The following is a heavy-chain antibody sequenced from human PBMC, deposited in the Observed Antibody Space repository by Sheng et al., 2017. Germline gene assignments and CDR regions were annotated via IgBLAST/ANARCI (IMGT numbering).Heavy chain of an antibody. CDR3: ASSYLEWLLLVWFDP. CDR2: ISYDGSNK. V-gene: IGHV3-30*01. D-gene: IGHD3-3*01. J-gene: IGHJ5*02. Sequence: QVQLVESGGGVVQPGRSLRLSCAASGFTFSSYAMHWVRQAPGKGLEWVAVISYDGSNKYYADSVKGRFTISRDNSKNTLYLQMNSLRAEDTAVYYCASSYLEWLLLVWFDP. CDR1: GFTFSSYA.